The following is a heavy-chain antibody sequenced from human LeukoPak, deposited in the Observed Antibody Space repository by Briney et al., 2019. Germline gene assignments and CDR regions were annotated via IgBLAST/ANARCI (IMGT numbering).Heavy chain of an antibody. CDR1: GGSINTPNYY. J-gene: IGHJ3*02. CDR3: AKSNGYGLVGI. Sequence: SETLSLTCTVSGGSINTPNYYWGWIRQTPGKGLEWIGNIFYSGGTYYSPSLTSRVTISLDTSRNQFSLKLNSVTAADTAVYYCAKSNGYGLVGIWGQGTMVTVSS. CDR2: IFYSGGT. D-gene: IGHD3-10*01. V-gene: IGHV4-39*07.